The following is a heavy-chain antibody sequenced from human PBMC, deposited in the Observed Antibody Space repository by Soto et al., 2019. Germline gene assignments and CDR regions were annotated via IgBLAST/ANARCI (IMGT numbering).Heavy chain of an antibody. Sequence: ASVKVSCKASGYTFTSYYMHWVRQAPGQGLEWMGIINPSGGSTSYAQKSQGRVTMTRDTSTSTVYMELSSLRSEDTAVYYCARDFSPYSDSRSDYSYGMDVLGQGTTVTVSS. CDR1: GYTFTSYY. J-gene: IGHJ6*02. V-gene: IGHV1-46*01. CDR3: ARDFSPYSDSRSDYSYGMDV. D-gene: IGHD3-3*01. CDR2: INPSGGST.